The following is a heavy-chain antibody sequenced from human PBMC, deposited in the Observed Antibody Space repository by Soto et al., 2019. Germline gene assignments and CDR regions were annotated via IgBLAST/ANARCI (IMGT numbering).Heavy chain of an antibody. D-gene: IGHD4-17*01. CDR3: ARSHVYGVFDI. CDR2: IYQSGSA. CDR1: GGSINSGYYS. V-gene: IGHV4-30-2*01. Sequence: QLQLQESGSGLVQPSQTLSLTCVVSGGSINSGYYSWSWIRQPPGKGLEWIGNIYQSGSAFYNPSXTXXVPHSLHRSNTHFSLKLSSVPAPDTAVYYCARSHVYGVFDIWGQGTMVTVSS. J-gene: IGHJ3*02.